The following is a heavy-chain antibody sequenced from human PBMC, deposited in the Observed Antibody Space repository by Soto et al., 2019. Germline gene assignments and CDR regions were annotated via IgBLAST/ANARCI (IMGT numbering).Heavy chain of an antibody. D-gene: IGHD5-12*01. CDR3: AGCSYSGYGMDV. J-gene: IGHJ6*02. V-gene: IGHV3-48*03. CDR2: ISSSGSTI. Sequence: LRLSCAASGFTFSSYEMNWVRQAPGKGLEWVSYISSSGSTIYYADSVKGRFTISRDNAKNSLYLQMNSLRAEDTAVYYCAGCSYSGYGMDVWGQGTTVTVSS. CDR1: GFTFSSYE.